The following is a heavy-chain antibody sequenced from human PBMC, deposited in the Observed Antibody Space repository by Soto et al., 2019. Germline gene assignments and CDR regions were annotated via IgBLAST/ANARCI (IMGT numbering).Heavy chain of an antibody. CDR3: ARTVAGTQVLFDY. CDR2: IYYSGST. Sequence: PSETLSLTCTVSGGSVSSGSYYWSWIRQPPGKGLEWIGYIYYSGSTNYNPSLKSRVTRSVDTSKNRFSLKLSSVTAADTAVYYCARTVAGTQVLFDYWGQGTLVTVSS. D-gene: IGHD6-19*01. CDR1: GGSVSSGSYY. V-gene: IGHV4-61*01. J-gene: IGHJ4*02.